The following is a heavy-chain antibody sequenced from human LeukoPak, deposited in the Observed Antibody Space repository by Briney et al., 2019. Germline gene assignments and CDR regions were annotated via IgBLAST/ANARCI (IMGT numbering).Heavy chain of an antibody. CDR2: ICPDNSDI. D-gene: IGHD3-22*01. CDR1: GYIFTSYW. V-gene: IGHV5-51*01. Sequence: GESLKISCKASGYIFTSYWIGWVRQMPGKGLEWMAIICPDNSDIRYSPSFQGQVTISADKSITTAYLQWSSLKASDTALYYCATPYSNSGGYYSGAFDYWGQGSLVTVSS. CDR3: ATPYSNSGGYYSGAFDY. J-gene: IGHJ4*02.